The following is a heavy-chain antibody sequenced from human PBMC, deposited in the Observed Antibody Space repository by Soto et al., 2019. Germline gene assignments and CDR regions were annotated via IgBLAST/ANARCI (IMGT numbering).Heavy chain of an antibody. J-gene: IGHJ4*02. CDR1: GYSFTSYW. Sequence: GESLKISCQGSGYSFTSYWSGWVRPLPGKGLEWMGIIYPGDSDTRYSPSFQGQVTISADKSISTAYLQWSSLKASDTAMYYCARQGGLPGYSSGWYGYYFDYWGQGTLVTVSS. D-gene: IGHD6-19*01. CDR3: ARQGGLPGYSSGWYGYYFDY. V-gene: IGHV5-51*01. CDR2: IYPGDSDT.